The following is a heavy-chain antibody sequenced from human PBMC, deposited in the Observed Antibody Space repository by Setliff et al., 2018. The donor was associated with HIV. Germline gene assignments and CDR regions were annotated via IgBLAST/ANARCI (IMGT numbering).Heavy chain of an antibody. V-gene: IGHV1-69*05. D-gene: IGHD3-22*01. CDR3: ARVGYYDSSGYGGAFDI. J-gene: IGHJ3*02. Sequence: SVKVSCKASGGTFSSYAISWVRQAPGQGLEWMGGIIPIFGTANYAQKFQGRVTITTDESTSTAYMELSSLRSEDTAVYYCARVGYYDSSGYGGAFDIWGQGTMVTVS. CDR2: IIPIFGTA. CDR1: GGTFSSYA.